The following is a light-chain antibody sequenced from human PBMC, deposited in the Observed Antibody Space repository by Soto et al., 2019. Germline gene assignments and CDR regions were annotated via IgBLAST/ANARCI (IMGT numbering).Light chain of an antibody. CDR3: AAWDDSLSGRYV. J-gene: IGLJ1*01. CDR1: SSNIGRNY. CDR2: KNN. Sequence: QSVLTQPPSASGTPGQRVTISCSGSSSNIGRNYVYWYQQLPGTAPKLPIYKNNQRPSGVPDRFSSSKSGTSASLAISGLRSEDEADYYCAAWDDSLSGRYVFGTGTKVTVL. V-gene: IGLV1-47*01.